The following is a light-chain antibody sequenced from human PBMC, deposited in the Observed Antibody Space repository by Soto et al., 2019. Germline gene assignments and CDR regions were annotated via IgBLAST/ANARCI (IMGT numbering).Light chain of an antibody. CDR3: QQYKSYPWT. J-gene: IGKJ1*01. CDR2: KAY. V-gene: IGKV1-5*03. Sequence: DIQMTQSASTLFASVGDTVTLTCRASESLSNFLAWYQQKPGRAPNLLIYKAYNLQSGVTSRFRGSASGTGFTITINNLQPDDFGIYYCQQYKSYPWTVGPGTKVEIK. CDR1: ESLSNF.